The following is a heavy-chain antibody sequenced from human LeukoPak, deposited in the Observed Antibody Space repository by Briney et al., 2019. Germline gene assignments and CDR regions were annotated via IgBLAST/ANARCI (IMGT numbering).Heavy chain of an antibody. J-gene: IGHJ3*02. Sequence: SETLSLTRTVSGGSISSGGYYWSWIRQHPGKGLEWIGYIYYSGSTYYNPSLKSRVTISVDTSKNQFSLKLSSVTAADTAVYYCARDLVTVTKGFDIWGQGTMVSVSS. D-gene: IGHD4-17*01. CDR2: IYYSGST. CDR3: ARDLVTVTKGFDI. V-gene: IGHV4-31*03. CDR1: GGSISSGGYY.